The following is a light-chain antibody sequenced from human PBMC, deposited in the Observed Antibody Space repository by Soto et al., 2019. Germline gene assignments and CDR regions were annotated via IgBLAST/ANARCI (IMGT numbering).Light chain of an antibody. CDR3: QQYNNWPRT. J-gene: IGKJ1*01. CDR2: GAS. V-gene: IGKV3-15*01. Sequence: EIVMTQSPATLSVSPGERATLSCRAGESVSANLAWYQQKPGQAPTLLIIGASTRATGIPARFRGSGSGTEFTLTISSLQSEDFAVYYCQQYNNWPRTFGQGTKVEI. CDR1: ESVSAN.